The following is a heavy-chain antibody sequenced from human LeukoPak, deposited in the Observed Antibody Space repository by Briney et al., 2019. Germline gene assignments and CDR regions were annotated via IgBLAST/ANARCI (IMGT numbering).Heavy chain of an antibody. J-gene: IGHJ4*02. CDR1: GGSISSYY. V-gene: IGHV4-4*07. D-gene: IGHD6-6*01. Sequence: KASETLSLTCTVSGGSISSYYWTWIRQPAGKGLEWIGRIYSSGGTNYNPSLKSRVTISVDTSKKHFSLELSSVTAADTAVYYCARDSVLYYFDSWGQGTLVTVSS. CDR3: ARDSVLYYFDS. CDR2: IYSSGGT.